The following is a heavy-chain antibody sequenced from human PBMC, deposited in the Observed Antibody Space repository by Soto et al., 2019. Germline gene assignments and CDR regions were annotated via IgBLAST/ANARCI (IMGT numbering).Heavy chain of an antibody. J-gene: IGHJ4*02. D-gene: IGHD3-22*01. CDR2: IYYSGST. V-gene: IGHV4-59*12. CDR1: GGSISSYY. CDR3: AREKKNYYDSSGYCDY. Sequence: SETLSLTCTVPGGSISSYYWSWIRQPPGKGLEWIGYIYYSGSTNYNPSLKSRVTISVDTSKNQFSLKLSSVTAADTAVYYCAREKKNYYDSSGYCDYWGQGTLVTVSS.